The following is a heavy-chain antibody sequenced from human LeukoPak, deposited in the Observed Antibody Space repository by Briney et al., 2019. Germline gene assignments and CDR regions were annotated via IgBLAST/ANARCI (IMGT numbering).Heavy chain of an antibody. V-gene: IGHV3-73*01. CDR3: ARIVYSSSTDY. CDR1: GFTFSGSA. Sequence: TGGSLRLSCAASGFTFSGSAMHWVRQASGKGLEWVGRIRSKANSYATAYAASVKGRFTISRDDSKNTAYLQMNSLKTEDTAVYFCARIVYSSSTDYWGQGTLVTVSS. D-gene: IGHD6-6*01. CDR2: IRSKANSYAT. J-gene: IGHJ4*02.